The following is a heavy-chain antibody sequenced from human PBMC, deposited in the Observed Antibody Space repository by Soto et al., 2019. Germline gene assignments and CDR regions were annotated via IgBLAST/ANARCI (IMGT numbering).Heavy chain of an antibody. CDR3: ERDGYYSGSGSYVSGMDV. V-gene: IGHV1-46*01. CDR2: LDPRGART. CDR1: GYTFTSYY. D-gene: IGHD3-10*01. Sequence: GASVKVSCKASGYTFTSYYMHWVRQAPGQGLELMGILDPRGARTSYAQKFQGGVTMNGETSTSTVYMELSSLRSEDTAVYYCERDGYYSGSGSYVSGMDVWGEGTTVTVSS. J-gene: IGHJ6*04.